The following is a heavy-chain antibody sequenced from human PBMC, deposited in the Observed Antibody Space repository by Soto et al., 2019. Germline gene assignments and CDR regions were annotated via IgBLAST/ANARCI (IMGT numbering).Heavy chain of an antibody. CDR3: AKGSRWLQVPDV. V-gene: IGHV4-34*01. J-gene: IGHJ6*02. CDR2: INHSGST. CDR1: GGSFSGYY. Sequence: SETLSLTCAVYGGSFSGYYWSWIRQPPGKGLEWIGEINHSGSTNYNPSLKSRVTISVDTSKNQFSLKLSSVTAADTAVYYCAKGSRWLQVPDVCRQGSTVNVCS. D-gene: IGHD6-13*01.